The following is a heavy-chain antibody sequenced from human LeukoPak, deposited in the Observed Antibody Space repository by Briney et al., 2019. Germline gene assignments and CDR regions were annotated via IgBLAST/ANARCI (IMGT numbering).Heavy chain of an antibody. Sequence: SETLSLTCTVSGGSISSYYWSWIRQPPGKGLEWIGYIYYSGSTNYNPSLKSRVTISVDRSKNQFSLKLSSVTAADTAVYYCARGAGSGPGYSSGWYFDYWGQGTLVTVSS. CDR1: GGSISSYY. CDR2: IYYSGST. V-gene: IGHV4-59*12. J-gene: IGHJ4*02. D-gene: IGHD6-19*01. CDR3: ARGAGSGPGYSSGWYFDY.